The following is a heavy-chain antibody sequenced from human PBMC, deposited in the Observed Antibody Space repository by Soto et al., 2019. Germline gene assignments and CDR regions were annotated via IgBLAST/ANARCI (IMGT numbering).Heavy chain of an antibody. CDR2: VYFSGNT. V-gene: IGHV4-59*01. CDR1: GGSLSSYY. Sequence: QVQLQESGPGLVKPSETLSLTCTVSGGSLSSYYWTWIRQSPGKGLEWIGYVYFSGNTNYNPSLKSRVTISIDTSKNQFSQRLASVTAADTAFYYCGSVRPSGYVLSWGQGTLVTVSS. D-gene: IGHD6-25*01. CDR3: GSVRPSGYVLS. J-gene: IGHJ5*02.